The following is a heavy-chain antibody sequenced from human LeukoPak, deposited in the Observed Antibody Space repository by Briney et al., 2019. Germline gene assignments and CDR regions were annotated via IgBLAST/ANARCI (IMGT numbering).Heavy chain of an antibody. CDR3: IRGAASGSYYGFDV. Sequence: PGGSLRLSCAASGFTFSGSTMHWVRQASGKGLEWVCRIRSKANNYATAYATSVKGRFTLSRDDSKNTAYLQMNSLKTEDTAVYYCIRGAASGSYYGFDVWGQGATVTVSS. CDR1: GFTFSGST. D-gene: IGHD1-26*01. CDR2: IRSKANNYAT. V-gene: IGHV3-73*01. J-gene: IGHJ6*02.